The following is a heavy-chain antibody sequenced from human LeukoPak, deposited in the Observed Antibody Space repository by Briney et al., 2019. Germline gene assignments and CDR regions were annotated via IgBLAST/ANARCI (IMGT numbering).Heavy chain of an antibody. J-gene: IGHJ3*02. Sequence: GGSLRLSCAASGFTFTSYSMSWVRQAPGKGLEWVAVISYDGSNKYYADSVKGRFTISRDNSKNTLYLQMNSLRAEDTAVYYCVVGATTYAFDIWGQGTMVTVSS. CDR1: GFTFTSYS. CDR2: ISYDGSNK. V-gene: IGHV3-30*04. CDR3: VVGATTYAFDI. D-gene: IGHD1-26*01.